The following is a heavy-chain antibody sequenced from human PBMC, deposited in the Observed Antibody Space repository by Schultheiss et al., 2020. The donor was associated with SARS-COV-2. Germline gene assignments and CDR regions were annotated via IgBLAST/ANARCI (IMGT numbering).Heavy chain of an antibody. J-gene: IGHJ4*02. CDR1: GYSISSGYY. CDR2: IYHSGST. D-gene: IGHD3-22*01. V-gene: IGHV4-38-2*01. CDR3: ASVQYDSSGILDY. Sequence: SETLSLTCAVSGYSISSGYYWGWIRQPPGKGLEWIGSIYHSGSTYYNPSLKSRVTISVDTSKNQFSLKLSSVTAADTAVYYCASVQYDSSGILDYWGQGTLVTVSS.